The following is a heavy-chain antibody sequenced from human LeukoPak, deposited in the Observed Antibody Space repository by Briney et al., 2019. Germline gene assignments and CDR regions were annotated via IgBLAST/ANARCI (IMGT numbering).Heavy chain of an antibody. J-gene: IGHJ3*02. Sequence: ASLKVSCKASGYTFTGYYMNWVRQAPGQGLEWMGRINPNSGGTNYAQKFQGRVNMTRDTSISTAYMELSRLRSDDTAVYYCFTFGGLIRGAFDIWGQGTMVTVSS. D-gene: IGHD3-16*02. CDR1: GYTFTGYY. V-gene: IGHV1-2*06. CDR2: INPNSGGT. CDR3: FTFGGLIRGAFDI.